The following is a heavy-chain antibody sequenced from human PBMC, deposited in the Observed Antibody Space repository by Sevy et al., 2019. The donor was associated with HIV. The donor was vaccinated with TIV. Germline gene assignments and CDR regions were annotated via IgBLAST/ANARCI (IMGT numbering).Heavy chain of an antibody. CDR2: IYHTGNT. V-gene: IGHV4-30-2*01. CDR1: GGSISSGGYS. J-gene: IGHJ4*02. D-gene: IGHD4-17*01. CDR3: ARAAARMTTVTHFDY. Sequence: SETLSLTCAVSGGSISSGGYSWNWIRQPPGKGLEWIGCIYHTGNTYYNPSLKSRVTLSVDRSNNQFSLKLNSVTAADTAVYYCARAAARMTTVTHFDYWGQGTLVTVSS.